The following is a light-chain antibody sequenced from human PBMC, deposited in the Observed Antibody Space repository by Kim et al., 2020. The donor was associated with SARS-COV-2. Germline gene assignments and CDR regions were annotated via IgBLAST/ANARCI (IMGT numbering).Light chain of an antibody. CDR3: LQRSNWPWT. Sequence: PGERATLSCRASQSVTTYFTWYQQKPDQAPRLLIYDASKRATGIPARFSGSGSGTDFTLTITSLEPEDSAVYYCLQRSNWPWTFGQGTKVDI. J-gene: IGKJ1*01. CDR1: QSVTTY. CDR2: DAS. V-gene: IGKV3-11*01.